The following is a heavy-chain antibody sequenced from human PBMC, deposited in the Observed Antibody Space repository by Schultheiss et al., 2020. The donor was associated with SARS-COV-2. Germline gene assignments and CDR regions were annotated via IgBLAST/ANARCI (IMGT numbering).Heavy chain of an antibody. D-gene: IGHD3-22*01. Sequence: ASVKVSCKASGYTFTSYGISWVRQAPGQGLEWMGWISAYNGNTNYAQKLQGRVTMTTDTSTSTAYMELSSLRSEDTAVYYCARDIYYYDSSGYREGWFDPWGQGTLVTVSS. CDR3: ARDIYYYDSSGYREGWFDP. CDR2: ISAYNGNT. CDR1: GYTFTSYG. V-gene: IGHV1-18*01. J-gene: IGHJ5*02.